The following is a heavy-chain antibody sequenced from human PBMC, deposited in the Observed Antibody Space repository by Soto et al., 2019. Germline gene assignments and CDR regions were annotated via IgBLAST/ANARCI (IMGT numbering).Heavy chain of an antibody. D-gene: IGHD5-12*01. CDR3: ARATGGYDSTFDY. CDR2: TLYDGSKK. J-gene: IGHJ4*02. V-gene: IGHV3-30-3*01. CDR1: GFTFSSYA. Sequence: QVQLVESGGGVVQPGRSLRLSCAASGFTFSSYAMHWVRQAPGEGLEWVALTLYDGSKKYYADSVKGRFTISRDNSKNTLYLQMNSLRAEDTAVYYCARATGGYDSTFDYWGQGTLVTVSS.